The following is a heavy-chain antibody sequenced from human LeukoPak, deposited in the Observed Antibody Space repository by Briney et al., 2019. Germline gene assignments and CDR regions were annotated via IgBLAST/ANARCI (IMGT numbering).Heavy chain of an antibody. D-gene: IGHD5-18*01. CDR2: IYYSGST. Sequence: SETLSLTCTVSGDSISSYYWSWIRQPPGKGLEWIGYIYYSGSTNYNPSLKSRVTISIDTSKNQFSLNLSSVAAADTAAYYCARDGGGYHSGQFDYWGQGTVITVFS. CDR1: GDSISSYY. V-gene: IGHV4-59*01. CDR3: ARDGGGYHSGQFDY. J-gene: IGHJ4*02.